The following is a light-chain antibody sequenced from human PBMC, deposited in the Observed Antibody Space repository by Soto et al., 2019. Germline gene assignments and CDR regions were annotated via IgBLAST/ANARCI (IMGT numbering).Light chain of an antibody. V-gene: IGKV1-5*03. CDR3: QQYNSYPLT. J-gene: IGKJ4*01. CDR2: KAS. CDR1: QTISTW. Sequence: DIQMTQSPSTLSVSVGDRVTITCRASQTISTWLAWYQQKPGKAPKPLIYKASSLQSGVPSRFSGSGSGTEFTLTISSLQPDDLATYYCQQYNSYPLTFGGGTKVEIK.